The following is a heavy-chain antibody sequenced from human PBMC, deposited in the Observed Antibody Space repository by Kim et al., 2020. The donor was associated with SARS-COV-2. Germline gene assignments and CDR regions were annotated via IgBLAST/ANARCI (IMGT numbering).Heavy chain of an antibody. CDR1: GGSISSSSYY. J-gene: IGHJ4*02. CDR3: ASQVLTIFGPNTNFDY. V-gene: IGHV4-39*01. CDR2: IYYSGST. D-gene: IGHD3-3*01. Sequence: SETLSLTCTVSGGSISSSSYYWGWIRQPPGKGLEWIGSIYYSGSTYYNPSLKSRVTISVDTSKNQFSLKLSSVTAADTAVYYCASQVLTIFGPNTNFDYWGQGTLVTVSS.